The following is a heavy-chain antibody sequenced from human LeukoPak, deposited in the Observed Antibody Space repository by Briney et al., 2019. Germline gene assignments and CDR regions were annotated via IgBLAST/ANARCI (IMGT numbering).Heavy chain of an antibody. J-gene: IGHJ6*03. CDR2: INHSGGT. Sequence: SETLSLTCAVYGGSFSGYYWSWIRQPPGKGLEWIGEINHSGGTNYNPSLKSRVTISVDTSKNQFSLKLSSVTAADTAVYYCARRPSTHYYYYMDVWGKGTTVTISS. CDR3: ARRPSTHYYYYMDV. CDR1: GGSFSGYY. V-gene: IGHV4-34*01.